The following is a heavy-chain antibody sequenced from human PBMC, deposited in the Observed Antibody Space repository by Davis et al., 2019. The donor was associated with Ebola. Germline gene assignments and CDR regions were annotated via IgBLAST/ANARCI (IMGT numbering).Heavy chain of an antibody. CDR1: GFTFSTYW. CDR3: ARIMTAAYGLDV. CDR2: INGDGSST. J-gene: IGHJ6*04. D-gene: IGHD2-21*01. Sequence: GESLKTSCAASGFTFSTYWMHWVRQAPGKGLVWVSRINGDGSSTNYADSVKGRFTISRDNAKNTLYLQMNSLRAEDTAVYYCARIMTAAYGLDVWGKGTTVTVSS. V-gene: IGHV3-74*01.